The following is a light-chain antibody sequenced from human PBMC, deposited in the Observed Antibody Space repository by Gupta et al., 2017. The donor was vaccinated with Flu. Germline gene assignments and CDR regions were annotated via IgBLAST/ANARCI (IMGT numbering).Light chain of an antibody. CDR3: QQYNSYPT. CDR1: QSISSL. CDR2: KAS. Sequence: DIQITQSPSPLSASVEDRVTITGRASQSISSLLAWYPQKPGKAPKLLIYKASSLESGVPSRCSGSGSGTEFTLTISSRQPDDVATYYCQQYNSYPTFGQGTKVEIK. V-gene: IGKV1-5*03. J-gene: IGKJ1*01.